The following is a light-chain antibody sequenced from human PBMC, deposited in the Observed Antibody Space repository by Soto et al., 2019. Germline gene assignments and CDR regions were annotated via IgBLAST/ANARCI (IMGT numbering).Light chain of an antibody. CDR2: ATS. Sequence: EIPLTQSPSSLAASVGDRLTLTCRASRNVSIYLNWYQHKPGKGPTLLIHATSNLQIGVPSRFSGSGSGTEFTLTISILEPEDFRTYYCQQSYKMPNFGQGTRLDTK. CDR1: RNVSIY. CDR3: QQSYKMPN. J-gene: IGKJ5*01. V-gene: IGKV1-39*01.